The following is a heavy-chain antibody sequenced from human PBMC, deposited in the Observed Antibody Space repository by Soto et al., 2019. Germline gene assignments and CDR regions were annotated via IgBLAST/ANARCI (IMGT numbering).Heavy chain of an antibody. D-gene: IGHD2-2*01. V-gene: IGHV4-59*08. CDR2: IYYSGST. Sequence: SETLSLTCTVSGDSISNYYWSWLRQPPGKGLEWIGNIYYSGSTNYNPSLKSRVTMSVDTSKNQFSLKLSSVTAADTAVYYCARRDVVVVPAAPSRADYYYMDVWGKGTTVTVSS. CDR3: ARRDVVVVPAAPSRADYYYMDV. J-gene: IGHJ6*03. CDR1: GDSISNYY.